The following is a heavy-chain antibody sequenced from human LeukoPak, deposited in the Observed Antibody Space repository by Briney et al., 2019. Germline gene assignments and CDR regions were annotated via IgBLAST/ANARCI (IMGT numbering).Heavy chain of an antibody. V-gene: IGHV3-11*04. J-gene: IGHJ4*02. CDR2: ISSSSSII. D-gene: IGHD1-26*01. Sequence: LSLTCTVSGGSISSGGYYWSWIRQHPGKGLEWVSYISSSSSIIYYADSVKGRFTISRDNAKSSLYLQMDSLRDEDTAVYYCVRGGACDYWGQGTLVTVSS. CDR1: GGSISSGGYY. CDR3: VRGGACDY.